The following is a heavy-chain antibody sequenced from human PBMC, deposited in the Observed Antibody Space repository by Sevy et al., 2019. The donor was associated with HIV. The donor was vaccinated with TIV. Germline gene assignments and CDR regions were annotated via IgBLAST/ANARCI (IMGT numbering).Heavy chain of an antibody. V-gene: IGHV1-24*01. CDR1: GSTLTKLS. D-gene: IGHD3-22*01. Sequence: ASVKVSCKVSGSTLTKLSIHLVRQAPGKGLEWMATFDPEDGQTIYAQKFQGRVTMTEDTSTDTGYMEVSSLRSEDTAIYYCATTKDYYESSGSPIDYWGQGTLVTVSS. J-gene: IGHJ4*02. CDR3: ATTKDYYESSGSPIDY. CDR2: FDPEDGQT.